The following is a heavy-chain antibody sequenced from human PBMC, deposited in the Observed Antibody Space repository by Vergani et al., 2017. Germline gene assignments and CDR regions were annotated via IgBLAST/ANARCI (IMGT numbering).Heavy chain of an antibody. CDR2: IYRTGRT. CDR1: GFSIDNGYY. CDR3: ARQSGIVYDIFSGTEYFFDF. D-gene: IGHD3-9*01. Sequence: QVQLQESGPGLVKPSETLSLTCAVSGFSIDNGYYWDWIRQPPGKGLEWIGSIYRTGRTHFNPSLKSRVTISVDTSNNHFSLMLNSLTAADTAVYYCARQSGIVYDIFSGTEYFFDFWGQGTLVTVSS. V-gene: IGHV4-38-2*01. J-gene: IGHJ4*02.